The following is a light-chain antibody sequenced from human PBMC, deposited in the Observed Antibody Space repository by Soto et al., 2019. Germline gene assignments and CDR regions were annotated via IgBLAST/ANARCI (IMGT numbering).Light chain of an antibody. Sequence: VLTQSPLSLPVTPGEPASISCRSSQSLLHSNGNIYLDWYLQKPGQSPQLLIYLGSIRDSGVPDRFSGSGSGTDFTLKITRVEAEDVGVYYCMQAIQAPRTFGLGTKVEIK. CDR2: LGS. J-gene: IGKJ1*01. CDR3: MQAIQAPRT. V-gene: IGKV2-28*01. CDR1: QSLLHSNGNIY.